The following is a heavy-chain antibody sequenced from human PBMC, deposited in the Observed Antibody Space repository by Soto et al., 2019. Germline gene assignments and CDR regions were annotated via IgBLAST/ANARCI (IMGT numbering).Heavy chain of an antibody. V-gene: IGHV5-51*01. CDR1: GYSITTYW. CDR2: IYLHDSRT. D-gene: IGHD1-26*01. Sequence: PGESLKISCKGSGYSITTYWVGWVRQMPGKGLEWMGIIYLHDSRTAYSPSFQGQVTISADRSINTAYLRWSSLTASDSALYYCASTYDGSFHWDFSGPGTSVTVSS. J-gene: IGHJ6*01. CDR3: ASTYDGSFHWDF.